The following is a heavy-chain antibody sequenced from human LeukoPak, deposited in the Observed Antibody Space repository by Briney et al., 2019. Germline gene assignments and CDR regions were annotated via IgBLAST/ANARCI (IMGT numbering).Heavy chain of an antibody. Sequence: ASVKVSCTASGYTFTSYAMHWVRQAPGQRLEWMGWINAGNGNTKYSQKFQGRVTITRDTSASTAYMELSSLRSEDTAVYYCARVSMVRGVISWFDPWGQGTLVTVSS. CDR2: INAGNGNT. CDR3: ARVSMVRGVISWFDP. D-gene: IGHD3-10*01. CDR1: GYTFTSYA. J-gene: IGHJ5*02. V-gene: IGHV1-3*01.